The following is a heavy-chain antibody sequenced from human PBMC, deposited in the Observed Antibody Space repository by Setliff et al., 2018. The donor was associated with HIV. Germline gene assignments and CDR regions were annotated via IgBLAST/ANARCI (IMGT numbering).Heavy chain of an antibody. CDR3: ARLSCSSNSCPFDY. J-gene: IGHJ4*02. D-gene: IGHD2-2*01. Sequence: PSETLSLTCTVSGGSIRSGGYYWSWIRQHPGKGLEWIGYIYYSGSTYYNPSLKSRVTISVDTSKNQFTLKVISMTAADTAVYYCARLSCSSNSCPFDYWVQGTLVTVSS. V-gene: IGHV4-31*03. CDR1: GGSIRSGGYY. CDR2: IYYSGST.